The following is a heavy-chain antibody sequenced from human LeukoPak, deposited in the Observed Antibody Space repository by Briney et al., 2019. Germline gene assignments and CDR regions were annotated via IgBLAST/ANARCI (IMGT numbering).Heavy chain of an antibody. Sequence: SETLSLTCTVSGGSISSYYWSWIRQPPGKGLEWIGYISYSESTNYNPSLKSRVTISVDTSKNQFSLKLSSVTAADTAVYYCARFGLRGYSYGYAFDIWGQGTMVTVSS. CDR1: GGSISSYY. J-gene: IGHJ3*02. CDR2: ISYSEST. CDR3: ARFGLRGYSYGYAFDI. D-gene: IGHD5-18*01. V-gene: IGHV4-59*12.